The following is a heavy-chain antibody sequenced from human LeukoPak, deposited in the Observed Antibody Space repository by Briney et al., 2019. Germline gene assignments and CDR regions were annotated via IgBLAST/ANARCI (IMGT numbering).Heavy chain of an antibody. Sequence: SVKVSCKASGGTFSSYAISWVRQAPGQGLEWMGRIIPILGIANYAQKFQGRATITADKSTSTAYMELSSLRSEDTAVYYCARDLDRSGKFDYWGQGTLVTVSS. CDR1: GGTFSSYA. D-gene: IGHD1-26*01. CDR3: ARDLDRSGKFDY. J-gene: IGHJ4*02. V-gene: IGHV1-69*04. CDR2: IIPILGIA.